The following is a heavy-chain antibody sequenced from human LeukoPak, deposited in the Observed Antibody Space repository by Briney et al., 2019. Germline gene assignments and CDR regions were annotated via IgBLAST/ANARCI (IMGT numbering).Heavy chain of an antibody. D-gene: IGHD3-10*01. CDR1: GDSITNYY. J-gene: IGHJ4*02. CDR3: ARTRSGFGELRGDFDY. Sequence: SETLSLTCTVSGDSITNYYWGWTRQPPGKGLEWIGNIYYSGSTYYNPSLKSRVTISVDTSKNQFSLKLSSVTAADTAVYYCARTRSGFGELRGDFDYWGQGTLVTVSS. V-gene: IGHV4-39*01. CDR2: IYYSGST.